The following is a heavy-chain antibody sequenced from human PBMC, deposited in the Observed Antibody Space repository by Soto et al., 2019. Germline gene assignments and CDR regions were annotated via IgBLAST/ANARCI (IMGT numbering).Heavy chain of an antibody. CDR3: ARDFGSSWPDDFDI. CDR2: IKQDGSEK. CDR1: GFTFSSYW. D-gene: IGHD6-13*01. J-gene: IGHJ3*02. V-gene: IGHV3-7*01. Sequence: GGSLRLSCAASGFTFSSYWMSWVRQAPGKGLEWVANIKQDGSEKYYVDSVKGRFTISRDNAKNSLYLQMNSLRAEDTAVYYCARDFGSSWPDDFDIWGQGTMVTVSS.